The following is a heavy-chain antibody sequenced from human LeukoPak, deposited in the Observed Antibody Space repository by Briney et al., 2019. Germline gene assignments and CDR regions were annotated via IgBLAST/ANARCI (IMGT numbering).Heavy chain of an antibody. CDR1: GYTFTGYY. J-gene: IGHJ3*01. CDR2: INPNSGGT. Sequence: ASVKVSCKASGYTFTGYYMNWVRQAPGQGLEWMGWINPNSGGTNYAQKFQGRVTMTRDTSISTAYMELSRLRSADTAVYYCARVLSPGIDAFDVWGQGTMVTVSS. CDR3: ARVLSPGIDAFDV. V-gene: IGHV1-2*02. D-gene: IGHD1-1*01.